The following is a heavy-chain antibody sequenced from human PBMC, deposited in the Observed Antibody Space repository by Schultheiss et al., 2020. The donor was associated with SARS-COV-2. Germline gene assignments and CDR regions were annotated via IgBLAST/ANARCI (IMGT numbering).Heavy chain of an antibody. J-gene: IGHJ6*03. Sequence: ASVKVSCKASGGTFSSYAISWVRQAPGQGLEWMGGISAYNGNTNYAQKLQGRVTMTTDTSTSTAYMELRSLRSDDTAVYYCARAPAPDYMDVWGKGTTVTVSS. CDR3: ARAPAPDYMDV. CDR1: GGTFSSYA. V-gene: IGHV1-18*01. CDR2: ISAYNGNT.